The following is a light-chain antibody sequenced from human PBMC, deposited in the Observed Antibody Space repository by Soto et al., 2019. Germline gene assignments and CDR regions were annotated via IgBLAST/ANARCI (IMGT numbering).Light chain of an antibody. CDR1: QDIAIY. Sequence: IQLTQSPSSLSASVGDRVTITCRASQDIAIYLAWYQQKPGEAPKLLIYAASTLYGGVPSRFSGSGSGTEFTLTISSLQPDDFATYYCLQYDSYSWTFGQGTKVDIK. V-gene: IGKV1-9*01. CDR2: AAS. J-gene: IGKJ1*01. CDR3: LQYDSYSWT.